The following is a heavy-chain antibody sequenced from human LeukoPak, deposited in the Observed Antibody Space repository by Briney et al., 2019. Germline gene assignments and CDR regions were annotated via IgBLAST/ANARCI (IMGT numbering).Heavy chain of an antibody. D-gene: IGHD2-2*01. CDR2: IYYSGST. J-gene: IGHJ5*02. Sequence: TSETLSLTCTVSGGSFSSYYWSWIRQPPGKGLEWIGYIYYSGSTNYNPSLKSRVTILVRTSKNQFSLKLSSVTAGGKDGYYLWRAVVVPAGWFDPWGQATLVTHSS. V-gene: IGHV4-59*01. CDR3: WRAVVVPAGWFDP. CDR1: GGSFSSYY.